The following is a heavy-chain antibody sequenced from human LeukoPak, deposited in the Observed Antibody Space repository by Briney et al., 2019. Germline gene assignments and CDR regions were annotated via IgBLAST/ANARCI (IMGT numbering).Heavy chain of an antibody. CDR2: ISAYNGNT. V-gene: IGHV1-18*01. J-gene: IGHJ4*02. D-gene: IGHD6-19*01. CDR1: GYTFTSYG. Sequence: ASVKVSCXASGYTFTSYGISWVRRAPGQGLEWMGWISAYNGNTNYAQKLQGRVTMTTDTSTSTAYMELRSLRSDDTAVYYCARDLHVAVADYWGQGTLVTVSS. CDR3: ARDLHVAVADY.